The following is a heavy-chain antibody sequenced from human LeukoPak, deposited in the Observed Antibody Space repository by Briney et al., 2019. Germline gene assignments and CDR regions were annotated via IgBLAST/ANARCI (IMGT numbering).Heavy chain of an antibody. V-gene: IGHV3-23*01. CDR1: GFTFSSYA. J-gene: IGHJ4*02. D-gene: IGHD5-12*01. CDR2: ISGSGGST. CDR3: ATSGYDEYYFDY. Sequence: GGSLRLSCAASGFTFSSYAMSWVRQAPGKGLEWVSAISGSGGSTYYADSVKGRFTISRDNSKNTLYLQMNSLRAEDTGVYYCATSGYDEYYFDYWGQGTLVTVSS.